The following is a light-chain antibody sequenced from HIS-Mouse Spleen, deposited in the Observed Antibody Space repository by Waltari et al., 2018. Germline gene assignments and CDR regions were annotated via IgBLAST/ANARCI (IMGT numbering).Light chain of an antibody. J-gene: IGLJ2*01. CDR2: EGS. CDR1: SSDDGSYNL. V-gene: IGLV2-23*01. CDR3: CSYAGSSTVV. Sequence: QSVLTQPASVYGSPGQSIHISCTGTSSDDGSYNLVSWYQQHPGKAPKLMIYEGSKGPSGVSNRFSGSKSGNTASLTISGLQAEDEADYYCCSYAGSSTVVFGGGTKLTVL.